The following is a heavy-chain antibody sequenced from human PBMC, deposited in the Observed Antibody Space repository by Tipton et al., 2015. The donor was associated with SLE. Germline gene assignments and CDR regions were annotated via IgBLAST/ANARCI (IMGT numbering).Heavy chain of an antibody. Sequence: LRLSCTVSGGSISSYYWSWIRQPPGKGLERIGYIHYSGSTNYNPSLKSRVTISVDTSKNQFSLKLSSVTAADTAVYYCARGDCSSTSCLDYWGQGTLVTVSS. CDR1: GGSISSYY. CDR3: ARGDCSSTSCLDY. V-gene: IGHV4-59*01. J-gene: IGHJ4*02. CDR2: IHYSGST. D-gene: IGHD2-2*01.